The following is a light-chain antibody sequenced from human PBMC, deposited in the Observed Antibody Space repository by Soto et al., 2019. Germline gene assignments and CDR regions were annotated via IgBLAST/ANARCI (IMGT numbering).Light chain of an antibody. Sequence: QSALTQPASVSGSPGQSITISCTGTSSDVGGYNYVSWYQQHPGKAPKLMIYEVSNRPSGVSNRFSGSKSGNTASLTISGLQAEDEADFYCRLYYSSSIDFGLGTGAKLTVL. V-gene: IGLV2-14*01. CDR1: SSDVGGYNY. CDR3: RLYYSSSIDFG. J-gene: IGLJ1*01. CDR2: EVS.